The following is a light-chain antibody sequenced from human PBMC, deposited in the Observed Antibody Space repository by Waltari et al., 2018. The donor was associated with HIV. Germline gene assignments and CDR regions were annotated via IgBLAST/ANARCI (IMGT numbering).Light chain of an antibody. CDR3: VSWDSSLRGVL. CDR2: DNN. Sequence: QSVLTQPPSLSAAPGQKVSITCSGSSSNIGVNYVSWYQQFPRTAPKLLIYDNNGRPSGIPDRFSGSKSCTSATLDITGLRTGDEADYYCVSWDSSLRGVLFGGGTKLTVL. V-gene: IGLV1-51*01. CDR1: SSNIGVNY. J-gene: IGLJ2*01.